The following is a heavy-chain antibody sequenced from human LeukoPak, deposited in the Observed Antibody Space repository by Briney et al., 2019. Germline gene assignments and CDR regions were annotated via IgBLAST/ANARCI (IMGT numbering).Heavy chain of an antibody. Sequence: SGPTLVRPTQTLTLTCTFSGFSLSTSGVGVGWIRQPPGKALEWLALIYWNDDKRYSPSLKSRLTITKDTSKNQVVLTMTNMDPVDTATYYCAHRSAVAGSFLRMGYSDYWGQGTLVTVSS. D-gene: IGHD6-19*01. CDR2: IYWNDDK. CDR3: AHRSAVAGSFLRMGYSDY. CDR1: GFSLSTSGVG. J-gene: IGHJ4*02. V-gene: IGHV2-5*01.